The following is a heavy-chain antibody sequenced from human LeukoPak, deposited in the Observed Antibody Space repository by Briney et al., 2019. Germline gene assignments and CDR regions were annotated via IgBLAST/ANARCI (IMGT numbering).Heavy chain of an antibody. CDR2: IYPGDSDT. J-gene: IGHJ6*02. Sequence: GESLKISCKGSGYSFTSYWIGWVRQMPGKGLEWMGVIYPGDSDTRYRPSFQGQVTISADKSISTAYLQWSSLKASDTAMYYCLVTYHGSGSLSGMDVWGQGTTVTVSS. V-gene: IGHV5-51*01. CDR1: GYSFTSYW. D-gene: IGHD3-10*01. CDR3: LVTYHGSGSLSGMDV.